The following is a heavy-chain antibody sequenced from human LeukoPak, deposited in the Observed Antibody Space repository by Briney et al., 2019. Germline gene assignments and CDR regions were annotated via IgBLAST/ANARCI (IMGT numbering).Heavy chain of an antibody. J-gene: IGHJ4*02. CDR2: ISYDGSDK. Sequence: PGGSLRLSCAASGFPFTSYPLHWVRQAPGKGLEWVAVISYDGSDKYYTDSVKGRFTISRDNAKSTLYLQMNSLRPEDTGVYYCATIAVAALGGDYWGQGTLVTVSS. V-gene: IGHV3-30*04. CDR1: GFPFTSYP. CDR3: ATIAVAALGGDY. D-gene: IGHD6-19*01.